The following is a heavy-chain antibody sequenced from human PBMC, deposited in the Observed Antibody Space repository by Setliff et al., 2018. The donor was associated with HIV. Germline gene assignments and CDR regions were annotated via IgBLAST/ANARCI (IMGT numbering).Heavy chain of an antibody. D-gene: IGHD3-9*01. CDR3: ARSSPNSLTDYYSGQYFDY. J-gene: IGHJ4*02. CDR1: GFTFSNSA. Sequence: PGGSLRLSCAASGFTFSNSAMHWVRQAPGKGLGWVAGISYDGSNKYYTDSVKGRFTISRDNSQNTLYLHMGNLRAEDTAVYYCARSSPNSLTDYYSGQYFDYWGPGTLVTVSS. V-gene: IGHV3-30*04. CDR2: ISYDGSNK.